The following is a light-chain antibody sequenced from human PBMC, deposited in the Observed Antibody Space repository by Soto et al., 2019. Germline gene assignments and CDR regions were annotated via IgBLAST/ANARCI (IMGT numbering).Light chain of an antibody. J-gene: IGLJ1*01. Sequence: QSALTQPASVSGSPGQSITISCTGTNSDVGGYNYVSWYQQHPGKAPKLMIYEVSNRPSGVSNRFSGSKSGNTASLTISGLQAEDEADYYCSSYTSSSTLVFGTGTKPTVL. CDR2: EVS. CDR1: NSDVGGYNY. V-gene: IGLV2-14*01. CDR3: SSYTSSSTLV.